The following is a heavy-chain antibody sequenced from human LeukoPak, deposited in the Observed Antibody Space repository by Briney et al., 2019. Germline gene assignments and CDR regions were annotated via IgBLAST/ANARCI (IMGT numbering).Heavy chain of an antibody. CDR3: ARVRSGIRLTPNGYFDL. D-gene: IGHD1-26*01. Sequence: SETLSLTCTVSGGSISSGSYYWSWIRQPAGKGLEWIGRIYTSGSTNYNPSLKSRVTISVDTSKNQFSLKLSSVTAADTAVYYCARVRSGIRLTPNGYFDLWGRGTLVTVSS. CDR1: GGSISSGSYY. V-gene: IGHV4-61*02. J-gene: IGHJ2*01. CDR2: IYTSGST.